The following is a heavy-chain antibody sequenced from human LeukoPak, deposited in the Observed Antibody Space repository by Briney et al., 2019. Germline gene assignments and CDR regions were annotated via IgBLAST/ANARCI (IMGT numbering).Heavy chain of an antibody. V-gene: IGHV4-4*07. CDR3: VRIELPDVRVAFDI. CDR1: GDSLRNLY. Sequence: SETLSLTCTVSGDSLRNLYWGWVRQPAVRGLEWIGRIHTCGSTNYNPSLQRRSTQSVGTPKNQFSLKLPSVTAADTAVYFCVRIELPDVRVAFDIWGRGTMVTVS. J-gene: IGHJ3*02. D-gene: IGHD1-7*01. CDR2: IHTCGST.